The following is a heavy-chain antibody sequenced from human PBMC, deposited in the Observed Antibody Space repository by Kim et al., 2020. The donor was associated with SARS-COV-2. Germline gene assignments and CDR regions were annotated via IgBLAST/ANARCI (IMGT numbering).Heavy chain of an antibody. CDR1: GYIFINYA. V-gene: IGHV1-3*01. D-gene: IGHD6-6*01. CDR3: ARGSVATVHPLDY. J-gene: IGHJ4*02. CDR2: INADNGDT. Sequence: ASVKVSCKASGYIFINYAMHWVRQAPGQRLEWMGWINADNGDTKYSQKFQGRVTITRDTSASTAYMDLSSLTSEDTAVYYCARGSVATVHPLDYWGQGTLVTVSS.